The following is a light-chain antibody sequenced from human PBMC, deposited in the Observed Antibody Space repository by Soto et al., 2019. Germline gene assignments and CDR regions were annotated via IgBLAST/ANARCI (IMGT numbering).Light chain of an antibody. CDR2: KAS. J-gene: IGKJ4*02. Sequence: DIQMTQSPSTLSASVGDRVTITCRASQSINTWLAWYQQKPGKAPKLLIYKASSLESGVPSRFSGSGSGTDFTLTISCLQPDDFATYYCQQYNSYSYVTFGGGTRVDIK. CDR1: QSINTW. CDR3: QQYNSYSYVT. V-gene: IGKV1-5*03.